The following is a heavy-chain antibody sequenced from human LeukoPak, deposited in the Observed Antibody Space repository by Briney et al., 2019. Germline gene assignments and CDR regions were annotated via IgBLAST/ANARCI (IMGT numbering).Heavy chain of an antibody. D-gene: IGHD4-11*01. Sequence: GSLRLSCAASGFTFSSYGMHWVRQPPGKGLEWIGSIYYSGSTYYNPSLKSRVTISVDTSKNQFSLKLSSVTAADTAVYYCARHDYSKNYYYMDVWGKGTTVTVSS. CDR2: IYYSGST. CDR3: ARHDYSKNYYYMDV. CDR1: GFTFSSYG. V-gene: IGHV4-39*01. J-gene: IGHJ6*03.